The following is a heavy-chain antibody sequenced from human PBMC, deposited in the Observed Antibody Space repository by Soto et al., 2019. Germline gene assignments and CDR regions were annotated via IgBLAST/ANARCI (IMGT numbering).Heavy chain of an antibody. V-gene: IGHV1-3*01. CDR2: INAGNGNT. J-gene: IGHJ4*02. CDR3: ARDIMAAAPDY. CDR1: GYTFTSYA. D-gene: IGHD6-13*01. Sequence: QVQLVQSGAEVKKPGASVKVSCKASGYTFTSYAMHWVRQAPGQRLEWMGWINAGNGNTKYSQKFQGRVTITWDTSASTAYMELSSLRSEDTAVYYCARDIMAAAPDYWGQGTLVTVSS.